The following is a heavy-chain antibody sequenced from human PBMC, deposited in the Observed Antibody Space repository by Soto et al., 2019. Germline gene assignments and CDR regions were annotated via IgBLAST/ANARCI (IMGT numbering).Heavy chain of an antibody. CDR3: ARAQAGGYYYYYRHV. V-gene: IGHV1-18*01. J-gene: IGHJ6*03. CDR1: GYTFTSYG. CDR2: ISAYNGNT. Sequence: QVQLVQSGAEVKKPGASVKVSCKASGYTFTSYGISWVRQAPGQGLEWMGWISAYNGNTNYAQKLQGRVTMTTDTSTSTANMELRSQKSDDTAVYYCARAQAGGYYYYYRHVWVKGTTVTVSS.